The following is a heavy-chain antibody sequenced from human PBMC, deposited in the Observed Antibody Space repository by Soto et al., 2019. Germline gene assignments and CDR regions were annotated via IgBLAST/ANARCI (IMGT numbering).Heavy chain of an antibody. Sequence: QVQLVQSGAEVKKPGSSVKVSCKASGGTFSSYAISWVRQAPGQGLEWMGGIIPIFGTANYAQKFQGRVTITADESTSTAYMGLSSLRSEDTAVYYCARDRYVQLASSIRIRGMDVWVQGTTVTVSS. CDR2: IIPIFGTA. CDR1: GGTFSSYA. J-gene: IGHJ6*02. CDR3: ARDRYVQLASSIRIRGMDV. D-gene: IGHD6-6*01. V-gene: IGHV1-69*01.